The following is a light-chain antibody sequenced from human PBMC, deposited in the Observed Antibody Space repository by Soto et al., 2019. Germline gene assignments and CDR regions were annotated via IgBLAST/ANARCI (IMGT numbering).Light chain of an antibody. J-gene: IGKJ4*01. V-gene: IGKV3-11*01. CDR3: QQRSNWPPLT. CDR2: DAS. CDR1: QSVSSY. Sequence: EIVLTQSPATLSLSPGERATLSCRASQSVSSYLAWYQQKPGQAPRLLIYDASNRATGIPARFSGSGSGTDFTLTISSLEPEDFAVYYCQQRSNWPPLTFGGATKVDIK.